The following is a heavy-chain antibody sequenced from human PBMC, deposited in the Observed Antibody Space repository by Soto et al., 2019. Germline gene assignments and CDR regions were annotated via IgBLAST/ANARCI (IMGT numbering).Heavy chain of an antibody. Sequence: EVQLLESGGGLVQPGGSLRLSCAASGFTFSSYAMSWVRQAPGKGLEWVSAISGSGGSTYYADSVKGRFTISRDNSKNTLYLQMNSLRAEDTAVYYCAERYDFWSGYPDYWGQGTLVTVSS. CDR3: AERYDFWSGYPDY. D-gene: IGHD3-3*01. V-gene: IGHV3-23*01. J-gene: IGHJ4*02. CDR1: GFTFSSYA. CDR2: ISGSGGST.